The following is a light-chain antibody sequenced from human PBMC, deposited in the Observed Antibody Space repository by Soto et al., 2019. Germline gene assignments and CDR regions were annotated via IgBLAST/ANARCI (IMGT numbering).Light chain of an antibody. CDR2: GAS. CDR1: HTIRSNY. J-gene: IGKJ1*01. CDR3: QQYGSSPWT. V-gene: IGKV3-20*01. Sequence: ETVLTQSPGTLSLSPGERDTLSCRASHTIRSNYFAWYRQTPGQAPRLLNYGASNRATGIADRFSGRGSGPDFTLIISRLEPEDAALYYCQQYGSSPWTFGQGTKAEIK.